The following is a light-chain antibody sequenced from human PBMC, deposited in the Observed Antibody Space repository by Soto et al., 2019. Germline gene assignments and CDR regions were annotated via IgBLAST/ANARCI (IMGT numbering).Light chain of an antibody. CDR2: DVS. CDR1: SSDVGRYNY. CDR3: RSYAVSPRFV. Sequence: QSALTQPRSVSGSPGQSVTISCTGTSSDVGRYNYVSWYQHHPGTAPKVMFYDVSERPSGVPDRFSGSKSSNTASLTNSGLQADHEADYYCRSYAVSPRFVFGNGTKLTVL. J-gene: IGLJ1*01. V-gene: IGLV2-11*01.